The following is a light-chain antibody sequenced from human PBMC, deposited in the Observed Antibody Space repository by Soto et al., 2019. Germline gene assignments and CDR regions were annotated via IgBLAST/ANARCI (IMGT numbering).Light chain of an antibody. CDR1: QSVSSN. CDR3: QQYGSSGT. Sequence: EIGVTQSAANLTVSPGEGAALACRASQSVSSNLTWYQQKPGQAPRLLIYGASTRATGIPDMFSGSGSGTDFTLTISRLEPEDAAVYYCQQYGSSGTFGGGTKVDIK. CDR2: GAS. V-gene: IGKV3-20*01. J-gene: IGKJ4*02.